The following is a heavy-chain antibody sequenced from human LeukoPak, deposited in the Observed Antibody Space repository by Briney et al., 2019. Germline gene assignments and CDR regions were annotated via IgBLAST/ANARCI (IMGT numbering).Heavy chain of an antibody. CDR2: ISYDGSNK. J-gene: IGHJ4*02. Sequence: PGGSLRLSCAASGFTFSSYAMHWVRQAPGKGLEWVAVISYDGSNKYYADSVKGRFTISRDNSKNTLYLQMNSLRAEDTAVYYCAREGYYDSSGYYPLDYWGQGTLVTVSS. D-gene: IGHD3-22*01. CDR1: GFTFSSYA. CDR3: AREGYYDSSGYYPLDY. V-gene: IGHV3-30-3*01.